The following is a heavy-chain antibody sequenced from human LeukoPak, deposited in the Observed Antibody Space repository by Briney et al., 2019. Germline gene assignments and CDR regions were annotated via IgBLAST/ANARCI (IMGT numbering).Heavy chain of an antibody. CDR1: GFTFSSYS. CDR2: ISSSSSYI. D-gene: IGHD5-18*01. Sequence: GGSLRLSCAASGFTFSSYSMNWVRQAPGKGLEWVSSISSSSSYIYYADSVKGRFTISRDNAKNSLYLQMNSLRAEDTAVYYCARVDTPRQPEDYWGQGTLVTVS. V-gene: IGHV3-21*01. CDR3: ARVDTPRQPEDY. J-gene: IGHJ4*02.